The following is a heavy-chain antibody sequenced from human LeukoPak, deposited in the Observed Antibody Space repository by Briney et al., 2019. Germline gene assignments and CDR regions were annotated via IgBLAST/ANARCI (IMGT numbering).Heavy chain of an antibody. Sequence: GGSLRLSCVASGFSFGNYAMSWVRQAPGKGLQWVSQIGGTGGATWYAGFARDRFTISRDNSKKTLYLQMSGLRVEDTAMYYCVKDPRDTYGTNWFVSWGQGTLLIVSS. J-gene: IGHJ5*01. CDR2: IGGTGGAT. V-gene: IGHV3-23*01. CDR1: GFSFGNYA. CDR3: VKDPRDTYGTNWFVS. D-gene: IGHD2-21*01.